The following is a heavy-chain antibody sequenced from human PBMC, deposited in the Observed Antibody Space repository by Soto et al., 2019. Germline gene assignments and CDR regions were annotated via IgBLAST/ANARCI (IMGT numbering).Heavy chain of an antibody. CDR3: ARDLYYDSSGYPPYYYYGMDV. CDR2: IYSGGST. Sequence: EVQLVESGGGLVQPGGSLRLSCAASGFTVSSNYMSWVRQAPGKGLEWVSVIYSGGSTYYADSVKGRFTISRDNSKNTLYLQMNSLRAEDTAVYYCARDLYYDSSGYPPYYYYGMDVWGQGTTVTVSS. D-gene: IGHD3-22*01. J-gene: IGHJ6*02. CDR1: GFTVSSNY. V-gene: IGHV3-66*01.